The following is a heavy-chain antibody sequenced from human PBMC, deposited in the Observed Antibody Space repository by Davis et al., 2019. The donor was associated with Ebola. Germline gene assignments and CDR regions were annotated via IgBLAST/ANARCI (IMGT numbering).Heavy chain of an antibody. Sequence: SETLSLTCGVFGEPLTGYDWTWIRQSPGKGLEWIGEISHSGNTVYKPSLKGRVTILIDKSTNQFSLKLTSVTAADTAVYYCARSTRGPVALDHWGPGSLVSVSS. CDR2: ISHSGNT. D-gene: IGHD4-23*01. V-gene: IGHV4-34*01. CDR1: GEPLTGYD. CDR3: ARSTRGPVALDH. J-gene: IGHJ4*02.